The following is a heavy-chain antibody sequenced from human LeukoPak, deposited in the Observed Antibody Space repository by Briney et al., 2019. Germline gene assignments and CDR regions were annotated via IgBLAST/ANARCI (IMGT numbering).Heavy chain of an antibody. J-gene: IGHJ5*02. CDR1: GGSFSGYY. V-gene: IGHV4-34*01. CDR2: INHSGST. CDR3: ARGLEDYGSGSYYNLHWFDP. D-gene: IGHD3-10*01. Sequence: KSSETLSLTCAVYGGSFSGYYWSWIRQPPGKGLEWIGEINHSGSTNYNPSLKSRVTISADTSKNQFSLKLSSVTAADTAVYYCARGLEDYGSGSYYNLHWFDPWGQGTLVTVSS.